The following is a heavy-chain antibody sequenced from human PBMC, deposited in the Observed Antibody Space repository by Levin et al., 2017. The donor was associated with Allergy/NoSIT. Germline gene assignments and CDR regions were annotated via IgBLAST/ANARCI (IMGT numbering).Heavy chain of an antibody. V-gene: IGHV5-10-1*01. CDR3: ARRSYGDFDAFDI. Sequence: GESLKISCRNSGYTFTKYWISWVRQTPGKGLEWMGLIDPSDSKTEYNPSFQGHVTISVDTFIRTTYLQWSSLKASDTAMYYCARRSYGDFDAFDIWGQGTVVIVSS. D-gene: IGHD4-17*01. J-gene: IGHJ3*02. CDR1: GYTFTKYW. CDR2: IDPSDSKT.